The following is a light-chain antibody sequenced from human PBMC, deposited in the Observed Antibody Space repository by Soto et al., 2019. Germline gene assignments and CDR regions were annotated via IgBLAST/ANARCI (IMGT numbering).Light chain of an antibody. J-gene: IGKJ3*01. CDR2: RAS. CDR3: QQRTNWRGVS. CDR1: QSINSN. Sequence: IVMTQSPATLSVSPGERATLSCRASQSINSNLAWYQQKPGQAPRLLMFRASNRATGIPARFSGSGSGTDFTLTIASLEPEDFAVYYCQQRTNWRGVSFGPGTKVDIK. V-gene: IGKV3-11*01.